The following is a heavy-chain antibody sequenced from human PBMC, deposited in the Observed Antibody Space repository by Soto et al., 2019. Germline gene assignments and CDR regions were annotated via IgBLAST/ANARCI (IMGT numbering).Heavy chain of an antibody. CDR3: ARDGGYSTPFDC. CDR1: GFAFSSYW. J-gene: IGHJ4*02. Sequence: EVQLVQSGGGLVQPGGSLRLSCAASGFAFSSYWLHWVRQAPGKGLMIVSCITGDGTNTAYATSVKGRFTISRDNAKNMVYLQMDSLKAEDTAVYYCARDGGYSTPFDCWGQGALVTVSS. V-gene: IGHV3-74*01. D-gene: IGHD5-12*01. CDR2: ITGDGTNT.